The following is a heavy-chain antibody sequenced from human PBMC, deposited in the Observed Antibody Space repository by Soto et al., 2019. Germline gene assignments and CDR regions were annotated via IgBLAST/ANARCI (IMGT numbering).Heavy chain of an antibody. CDR2: IYYSGST. D-gene: IGHD3-9*01. J-gene: IGHJ4*02. CDR3: AREPYYDILTGYSAPDY. Sequence: QVQLQESGPGLVKPSQTLSLPCTVSGGSISSGGYYWSWIRQHPGKGLEWIGYIYYSGSTYYNPSRKCRVTISVDTSKKHFSLKLSSVTAADTAVYYCAREPYYDILTGYSAPDYWGQGTLVTVSS. V-gene: IGHV4-31*03. CDR1: GGSISSGGYY.